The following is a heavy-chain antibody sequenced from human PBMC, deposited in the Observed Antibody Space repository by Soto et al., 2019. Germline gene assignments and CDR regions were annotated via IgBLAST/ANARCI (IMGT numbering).Heavy chain of an antibody. CDR3: AKAPSTTRANYFVMDV. Sequence: QVQLVESGGGVVRPGGSLRLSCAASGFTFSYYHIHWVRQAPGKGLEWLTVISIDGTYKYYADSVKGRFTISRDKSKNTLYLQMTSLRSEDPAVYYCAKAPSTTRANYFVMDVWGQGTTVTVSS. D-gene: IGHD2-2*01. V-gene: IGHV3-30*18. CDR2: ISIDGTYK. J-gene: IGHJ6*02. CDR1: GFTFSYYH.